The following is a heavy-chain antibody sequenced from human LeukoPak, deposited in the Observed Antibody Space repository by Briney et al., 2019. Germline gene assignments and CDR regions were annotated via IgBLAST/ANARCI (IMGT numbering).Heavy chain of an antibody. CDR3: AKGNREWELRANAFDI. D-gene: IGHD1-26*01. CDR2: INSDGSRT. CDR1: GFTFSSYW. V-gene: IGHV3-74*01. Sequence: PGGSLRLSCAPYGFTFSSYWMHWVRQAPGKGLVWVSRINSDGSRTSYADSVKGRVTISRDNSKNTLYLQMNSLRAEDTAVYYCAKGNREWELRANAFDIWGQGTMVTVSS. J-gene: IGHJ3*02.